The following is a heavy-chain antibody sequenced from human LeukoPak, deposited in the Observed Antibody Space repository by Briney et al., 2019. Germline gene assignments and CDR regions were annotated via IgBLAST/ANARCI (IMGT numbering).Heavy chain of an antibody. J-gene: IGHJ4*02. Sequence: ASVKVSCKASGGTFSSYAISWVRQAPGQGLEWMGRIIPILGIANYAQKFQGRVTMTTDTSTSTAYMELRSLRSDDTAVYYCARASDSSGWDHQFYFDYWGQGTLVTVSS. D-gene: IGHD6-19*01. CDR2: IIPILGIA. CDR3: ARASDSSGWDHQFYFDY. V-gene: IGHV1-69*04. CDR1: GGTFSSYA.